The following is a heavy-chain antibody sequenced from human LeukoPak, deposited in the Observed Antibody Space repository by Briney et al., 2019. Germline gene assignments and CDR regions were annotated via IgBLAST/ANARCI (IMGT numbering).Heavy chain of an antibody. CDR1: AYSISSGYY. CDR3: ATLPSRGYSYGYVDY. Sequence: PSETLSLTCAVAAYSISSGYYWGCIRQSPGKGLEWIGSIYHSGSTYYNPSCKSRVTMSVDTSKNQFSLKLSSVTAADTAVYYCATLPSRGYSYGYVDYWGQGTLVTVSS. CDR2: IYHSGST. J-gene: IGHJ4*02. D-gene: IGHD5-18*01. V-gene: IGHV4-38-2*01.